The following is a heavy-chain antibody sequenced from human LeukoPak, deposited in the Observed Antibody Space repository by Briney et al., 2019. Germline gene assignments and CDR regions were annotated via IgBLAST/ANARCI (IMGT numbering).Heavy chain of an antibody. D-gene: IGHD5-18*01. V-gene: IGHV4-34*01. CDR3: ARTYVDTAMVTGEFDY. Sequence: SETLSLTCAVYGGSFSGYYWSWIRQPPGKGLEWIGEINHSGSTNYNPSLKSRVTISVDTSKNQFSLKLSSVTAVDTAVYYCARTYVDTAMVTGEFDYWGQGTLVTVSS. CDR1: GGSFSGYY. CDR2: INHSGST. J-gene: IGHJ4*02.